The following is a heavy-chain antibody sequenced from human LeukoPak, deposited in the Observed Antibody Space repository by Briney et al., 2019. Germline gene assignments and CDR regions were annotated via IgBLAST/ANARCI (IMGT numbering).Heavy chain of an antibody. CDR2: IYYSGST. CDR1: GCSIRSSTEY. D-gene: IGHD3-10*01. V-gene: IGHV4-39*01. Sequence: SETLSQRGPVSGCSIRSSTEYWAGIRQPPGKGLEWIGNIYYSGSTYYNPSLKSRVTISVDTSKNQFSLKLSSVPASDTDVYDCARRFSGYYGFRVHYCFNARGQGTLVTVSS. J-gene: IGHJ1*01. CDR3: ARRFSGYYGFRVHYCFNA.